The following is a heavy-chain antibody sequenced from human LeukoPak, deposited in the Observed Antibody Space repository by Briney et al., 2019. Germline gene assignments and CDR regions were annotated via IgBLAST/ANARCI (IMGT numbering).Heavy chain of an antibody. V-gene: IGHV3-9*03. CDR3: AKDKGQYIAVAGRGNHFQH. CDR1: GFTFDDYA. CDR2: ISWNSGSI. D-gene: IGHD6-19*01. J-gene: IGHJ1*01. Sequence: SGGSLRLSCAASGFTFDDYAMHWVRQAPGKGLEWVSGISWNSGSIGYADSVKGRFTISRDNAKNSLYLQMNSLRAEDMALYYCAKDKGQYIAVAGRGNHFQHWGQGTLVTVSS.